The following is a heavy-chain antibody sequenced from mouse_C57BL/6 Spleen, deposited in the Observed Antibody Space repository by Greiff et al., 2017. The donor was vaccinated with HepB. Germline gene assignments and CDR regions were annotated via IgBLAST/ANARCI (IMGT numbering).Heavy chain of an antibody. V-gene: IGHV5-4*03. Sequence: EVKVVESGGGLVKPGGSLKLSCAASGFTFSSYAMSWVRQTPEKRLEWVATISDGGSYTYYPDNVKGRFTISRDNAKNNLYLQMSHLKSEDTAMYYCARGGWAWFAYWGQGTLVTVSA. J-gene: IGHJ3*01. CDR1: GFTFSSYA. CDR3: ARGGWAWFAY. CDR2: ISDGGSYT. D-gene: IGHD3-3*01.